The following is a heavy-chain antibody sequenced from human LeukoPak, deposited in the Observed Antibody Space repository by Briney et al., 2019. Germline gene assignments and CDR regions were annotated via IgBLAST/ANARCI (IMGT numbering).Heavy chain of an antibody. CDR3: ARLKYYDSTGYSPGYYMDV. D-gene: IGHD3-22*01. V-gene: IGHV4-59*01. CDR1: GGSISGYY. Sequence: PSETLSLTCTVSGGSISGYYWSWIRQPPGKGLEWIGYIYYTGGTNYNPSLKSRVTISVDTSKNRFSLNLSSVTAADTAVYYCARLKYYDSTGYSPGYYMDVWGKGITVTVSS. CDR2: IYYTGGT. J-gene: IGHJ6*03.